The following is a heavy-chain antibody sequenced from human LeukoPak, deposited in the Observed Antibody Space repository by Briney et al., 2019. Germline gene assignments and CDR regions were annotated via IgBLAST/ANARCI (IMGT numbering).Heavy chain of an antibody. J-gene: IGHJ4*02. CDR3: ARESITGHRDFDY. D-gene: IGHD1-20*01. CDR2: ISSGSRTI. V-gene: IGHV3-48*01. Sequence: GGSLRLSCAASGFTFSSYSMNWVSQAPGKGLEWVSYISSGSRTIYYADSVKGRFTMSRDNAKNSLYLQMNSLRAEDTAVYYCARESITGHRDFDYWGQGTLVTVSS. CDR1: GFTFSSYS.